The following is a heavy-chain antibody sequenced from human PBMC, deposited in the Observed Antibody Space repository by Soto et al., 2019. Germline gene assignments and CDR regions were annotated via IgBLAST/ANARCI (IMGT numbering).Heavy chain of an antibody. V-gene: IGHV3-33*01. Sequence: PGGSLRLSCAASGFTFSSYGMHWVRQAPGKGLEWVAVIWYDGSNKYYADSVKGRFTISRDNSKNTLYLQMNSLRAEDTAVYYCARDWYCSSTSCYGLFDYWGQGTLVTVSS. CDR1: GFTFSSYG. J-gene: IGHJ4*02. CDR3: ARDWYCSSTSCYGLFDY. CDR2: IWYDGSNK. D-gene: IGHD2-2*01.